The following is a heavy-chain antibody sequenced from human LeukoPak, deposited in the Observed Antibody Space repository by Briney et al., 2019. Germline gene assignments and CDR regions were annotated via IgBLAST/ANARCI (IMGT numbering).Heavy chain of an antibody. CDR2: IYSGGST. CDR3: ARDIVVVPAAKIYYYYGMDV. V-gene: IGHV3-53*01. J-gene: IGHJ6*02. CDR1: GFTVRSNY. Sequence: EGSLRLSCAASGFTVRSNYMSWVRQAPGKGLEWVPVIYSGGSTYYADSVKGRFTISRDNSKNTLYLQMNSLRAEDTAVYYCARDIVVVPAAKIYYYYGMDVWGQGTTVTVSS. D-gene: IGHD2-2*01.